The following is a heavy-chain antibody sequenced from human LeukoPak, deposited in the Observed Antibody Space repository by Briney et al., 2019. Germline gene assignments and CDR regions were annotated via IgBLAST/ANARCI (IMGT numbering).Heavy chain of an antibody. D-gene: IGHD1-1*01. Sequence: SVKVSCKASGGTFSSYAISWVRQAPGQGLEWMGRIIPILGIANYAQKFQGRVTITANKSTGTDYMELSSLRSEDTAVYYCASPGTTATTRGGYYFDYWGQGTLVTVSS. CDR3: ASPGTTATTRGGYYFDY. J-gene: IGHJ4*02. CDR1: GGTFSSYA. CDR2: IIPILGIA. V-gene: IGHV1-69*04.